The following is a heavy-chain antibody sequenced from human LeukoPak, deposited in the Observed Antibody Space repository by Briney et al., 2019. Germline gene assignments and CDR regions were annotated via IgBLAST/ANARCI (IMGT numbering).Heavy chain of an antibody. D-gene: IGHD3-10*01. CDR2: IYHSGST. Sequence: SETLSLTCAVSGGSISSSNWWSWVRQPPGKGLEWIGEIYHSGSTNYNPSLKSRVTISVDKSKNQFSLKLSSVTAADTAVYHCARELAYYYGSGIYYFDYWGQGTLVTVSS. V-gene: IGHV4-4*02. CDR1: GGSISSSNW. J-gene: IGHJ4*02. CDR3: ARELAYYYGSGIYYFDY.